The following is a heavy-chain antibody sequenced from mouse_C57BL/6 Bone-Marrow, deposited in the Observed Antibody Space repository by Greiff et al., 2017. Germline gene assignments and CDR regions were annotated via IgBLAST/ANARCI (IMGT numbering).Heavy chain of an antibody. Sequence: VQLHQPGAELVKPGASVKLSCKASGYTFTSYWMHWVKQRPGQGLEWIGMIHPNCGSTNYNEKFKSKATLTVDKSSSTAYMQLSSLTSEDSAVYYCARLMIRGYVDVWGTGTTVTVTS. CDR1: GYTFTSYW. D-gene: IGHD2-4*01. CDR2: IHPNCGST. CDR3: ARLMIRGYVDV. V-gene: IGHV1-64*01. J-gene: IGHJ1*03.